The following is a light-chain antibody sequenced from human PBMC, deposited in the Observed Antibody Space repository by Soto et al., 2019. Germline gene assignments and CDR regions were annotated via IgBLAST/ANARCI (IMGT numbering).Light chain of an antibody. CDR2: EVT. V-gene: IGLV2-8*01. Sequence: QSALSQPPSASGSPGQSVTISCTGTSRDVGGYNYVSWYQHHPGKAPKLMIYEVTKRPSGVPDRFSGSKSGNTASLSVSGLQAEDDSDYYCSSYAGSNNVVFGGGTKLTVL. J-gene: IGLJ2*01. CDR3: SSYAGSNNVV. CDR1: SRDVGGYNY.